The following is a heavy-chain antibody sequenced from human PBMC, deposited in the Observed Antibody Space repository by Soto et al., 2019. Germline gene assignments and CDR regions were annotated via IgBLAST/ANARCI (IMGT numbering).Heavy chain of an antibody. D-gene: IGHD4-17*01. CDR3: ARGNTVTTASDWFDP. CDR1: GGSISSGDYY. Sequence: SETLSLTCTVSGGSISSGDYYLSWIRQPPGKGMEWIGYIYYSGSTYYNTSLKSRVTISVDTSKNQFSLKLSSVTAADMAVYYCARGNTVTTASDWFDPWGQGTLVTVSS. CDR2: IYYSGST. V-gene: IGHV4-30-4*01. J-gene: IGHJ5*02.